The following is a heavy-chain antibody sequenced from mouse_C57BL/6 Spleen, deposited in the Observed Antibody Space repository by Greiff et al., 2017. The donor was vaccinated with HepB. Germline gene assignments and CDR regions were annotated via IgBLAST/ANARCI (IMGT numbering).Heavy chain of an antibody. CDR2: INPNNGGT. Sequence: VQLQQSGPELVKPGASVKISCKASGYTFTDYYMNWVKQSHGKSLEWIGDINPNNGGTSYNQKFKGKATLTVDKSSSTAYMELRSLTSEDSAVYYCARSNRGYFDYWGQGTTLTVSS. V-gene: IGHV1-26*01. J-gene: IGHJ2*01. D-gene: IGHD3-1*01. CDR3: ARSNRGYFDY. CDR1: GYTFTDYY.